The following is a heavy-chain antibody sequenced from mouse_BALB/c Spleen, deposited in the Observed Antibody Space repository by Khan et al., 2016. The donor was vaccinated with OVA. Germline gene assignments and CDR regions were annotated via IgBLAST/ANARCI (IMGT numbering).Heavy chain of an antibody. Sequence: VELVESGPGLVAPSQRLSITCTVSGFSLTSHGVSWVRPPPGKGLEWLGVIWCVGSLNYHSVLKSRLSISKDNSKSHVFLKLNSLQTDDTTTYDCAKLRVVYFDYWGQGTTLTVSS. CDR2: IWCVGSL. J-gene: IGHJ2*01. CDR1: GFSLTSHG. D-gene: IGHD1-3*01. CDR3: AKLRVVYFDY. V-gene: IGHV2-3*01.